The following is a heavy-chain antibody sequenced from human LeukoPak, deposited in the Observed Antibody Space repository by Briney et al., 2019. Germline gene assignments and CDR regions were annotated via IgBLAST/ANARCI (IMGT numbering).Heavy chain of an antibody. V-gene: IGHV4-34*01. D-gene: IGHD3-3*01. CDR1: GGSFSGDY. CDR2: INRSGRA. Sequence: PSETLSLTCAVYGGSFSGDYWSWIRQPPGKGLEWIGDINRSGRAVYNTSLKSRVIISVDTSNNQFSLKVNSVTAADTAVYYCARHKIVITMLGVHRWFDPWGQGTLVAVSS. CDR3: ARHKIVITMLGVHRWFDP. J-gene: IGHJ5*02.